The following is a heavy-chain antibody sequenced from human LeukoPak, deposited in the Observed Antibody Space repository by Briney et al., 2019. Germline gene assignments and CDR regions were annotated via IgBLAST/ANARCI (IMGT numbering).Heavy chain of an antibody. Sequence: GGSLRLSCAASGFTLSSYAMSWVRQAPGKGLEWVSAISGSGGSTYYADSVKGRFTISRDNSKNTLYLQMNSLRAEDTAVYYCAKREPYYYGSGSYARFDYWGQGTLVTVSS. CDR3: AKREPYYYGSGSYARFDY. CDR1: GFTLSSYA. J-gene: IGHJ4*02. V-gene: IGHV3-23*01. D-gene: IGHD3-10*01. CDR2: ISGSGGST.